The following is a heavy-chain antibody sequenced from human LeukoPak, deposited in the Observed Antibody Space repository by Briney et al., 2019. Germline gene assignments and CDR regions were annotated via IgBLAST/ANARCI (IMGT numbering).Heavy chain of an antibody. CDR1: GVSISSGGYY. Sequence: SETLSLTCTVSGVSISSGGYYWSWFRQHPGKGLQWIGYIYYSGSTYYNPSLKSRVTISVDTSKNQFSLKLTSVTAADTAVYYCARVEYDSSGYIDSWGQGALVTVSS. D-gene: IGHD3-22*01. J-gene: IGHJ4*02. CDR2: IYYSGST. V-gene: IGHV4-31*03. CDR3: ARVEYDSSGYIDS.